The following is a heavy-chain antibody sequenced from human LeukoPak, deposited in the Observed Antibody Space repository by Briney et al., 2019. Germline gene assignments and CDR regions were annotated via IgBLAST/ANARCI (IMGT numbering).Heavy chain of an antibody. CDR2: IYGSGST. V-gene: IGHV4-59*01. Sequence: PSETLSLTCTVSGGSISSYYWSWIRQPPGKGLEWIGHIYGSGSTNYNPSLKSRVTLSVDTSKNQFSLRLSSVTAADTAVYYCAREGTSGTHLNWFDPWGQGTLVTVSS. J-gene: IGHJ5*02. CDR1: GGSISSYY. CDR3: AREGTSGTHLNWFDP. D-gene: IGHD1-1*01.